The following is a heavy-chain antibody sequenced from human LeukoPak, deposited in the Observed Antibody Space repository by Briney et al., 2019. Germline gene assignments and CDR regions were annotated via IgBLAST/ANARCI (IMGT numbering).Heavy chain of an antibody. V-gene: IGHV3-21*01. J-gene: IGHJ4*02. CDR3: AREHPYYYDSSGTALMAEIKYYFDY. D-gene: IGHD3-22*01. CDR2: ISSSTYYI. Sequence: PGGSLRLSCAASGFSFSDYWMSWVRQAPGKGLEWVSSISSSTYYIYYGDSVKGRFTVSRDNAKKSVFLQMNSLRAEDTGVYYCAREHPYYYDSSGTALMAEIKYYFDYWGQGTLVTVSS. CDR1: GFSFSDYW.